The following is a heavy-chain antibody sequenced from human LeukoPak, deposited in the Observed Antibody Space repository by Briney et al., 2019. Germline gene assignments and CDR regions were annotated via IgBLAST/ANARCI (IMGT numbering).Heavy chain of an antibody. CDR3: AKALLGYCSGGSCRGGRDYYYYGMDV. D-gene: IGHD2-15*01. CDR2: ISWDGGST. J-gene: IGHJ6*01. Sequence: GGSLRLSCAASGFTFDDYAMHWVRQAPGKGLEWVSLISWDGGSTYYADSVKGRFTISRDNSKNSLYLQMNSLRAEDTALYYCAKALLGYCSGGSCRGGRDYYYYGMDVWGQGTTVTVSS. V-gene: IGHV3-43D*03. CDR1: GFTFDDYA.